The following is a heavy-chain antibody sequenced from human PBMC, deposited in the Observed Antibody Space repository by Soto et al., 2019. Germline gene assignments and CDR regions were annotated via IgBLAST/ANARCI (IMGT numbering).Heavy chain of an antibody. CDR2: ISVSVGIT. CDR3: AKIRVQAARYFEY. D-gene: IGHD6-6*01. Sequence: GGSLRLSCAASGFTFSSYAMSWVRQTPGKGLEWVSAISVSVGITYYADSVKGRFTISRDNSKNTLYLEMNSLRAEDTALYYCAKIRVQAARYFEYWGKGTLVSASS. J-gene: IGHJ4*02. V-gene: IGHV3-23*01. CDR1: GFTFSSYA.